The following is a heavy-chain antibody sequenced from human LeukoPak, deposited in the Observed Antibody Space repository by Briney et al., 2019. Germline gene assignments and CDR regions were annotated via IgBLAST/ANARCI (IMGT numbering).Heavy chain of an antibody. Sequence: GESLKISCKGSGYSFTSYWIGWVRQMPGKGLEWMGIIYPGDSDTRYSPSFQGQVTISADKSISTADLQWSSLKASDTAMYYCARHGWGPHHNPYYFDYWGQGTLVTVSS. D-gene: IGHD7-27*01. CDR3: ARHGWGPHHNPYYFDY. CDR1: GYSFTSYW. V-gene: IGHV5-51*01. J-gene: IGHJ4*02. CDR2: IYPGDSDT.